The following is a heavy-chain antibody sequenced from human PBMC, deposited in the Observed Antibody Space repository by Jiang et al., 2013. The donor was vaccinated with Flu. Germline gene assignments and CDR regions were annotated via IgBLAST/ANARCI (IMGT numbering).Heavy chain of an antibody. V-gene: IGHV4-39*01. CDR3: ARHRGYGSYYYFAMDV. Sequence: GLVKPSETLSLTCTVSGGSISRSSYYWGWIRQPPGKGLEWTGSMYYSGSTYYNPSLKSRVTISVDTSKNQFSLKLRSVTAADTAVYYCARHRGYGSYYYFAMDVWGQGTTVTVSS. CDR1: GGSISRSSYY. D-gene: IGHD3-10*01. CDR2: MYYSGST. J-gene: IGHJ6*02.